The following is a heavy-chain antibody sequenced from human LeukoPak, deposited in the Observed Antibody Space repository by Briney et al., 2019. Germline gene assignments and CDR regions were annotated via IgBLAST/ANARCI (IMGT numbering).Heavy chain of an antibody. V-gene: IGHV3-21*01. CDR3: ARDTSAPQGYCSSTSCYRNTFDY. J-gene: IGHJ4*02. Sequence: GGSLRLSCAASGFTFSSYSMNWVRQAPGKGLEWVSSISSSSSYIYYADSVKGRFTISRDNAKNSLYLQMNSLRAEDTAVYYCARDTSAPQGYCSSTSCYRNTFDYWGQGTLVTVSS. CDR2: ISSSSSYI. D-gene: IGHD2-2*01. CDR1: GFTFSSYS.